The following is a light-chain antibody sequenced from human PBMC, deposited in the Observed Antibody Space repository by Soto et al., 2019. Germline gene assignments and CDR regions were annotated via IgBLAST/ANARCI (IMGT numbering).Light chain of an antibody. CDR3: QQYGSSLLT. Sequence: EIVLTQSPGTLSLSPGERATLSCRASQSVSSSYLAWYQQKPGRALRLLIDGASTRATGIPDRFSGSGSGTDFTLTISRLEPEDFAVYYCQQYGSSLLTFGGGTKVDIK. J-gene: IGKJ4*01. CDR2: GAS. CDR1: QSVSSSY. V-gene: IGKV3-20*01.